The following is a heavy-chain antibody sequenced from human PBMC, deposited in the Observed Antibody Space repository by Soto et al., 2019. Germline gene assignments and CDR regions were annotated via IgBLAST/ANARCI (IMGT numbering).Heavy chain of an antibody. CDR3: VRDSRTGCSSINCYMH. V-gene: IGHV4-4*02. Sequence: QLHLRESGPGLVQPSGTLSLTCDVSGDSLTNNHWWSWVRQAPGKGLEWIGEIWHTGRPNYNPSLKSRVAISIDKSKNQFSLKLSSVTPADTAVYYCVRDSRTGCSSINCYMHWGQGTLVTVSS. D-gene: IGHD2-15*01. J-gene: IGHJ4*02. CDR2: IWHTGRP. CDR1: GDSLTNNHW.